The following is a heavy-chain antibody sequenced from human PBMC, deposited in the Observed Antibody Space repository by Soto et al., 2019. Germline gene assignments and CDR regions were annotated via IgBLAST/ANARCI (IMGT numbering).Heavy chain of an antibody. D-gene: IGHD6-19*01. Sequence: QLQLQESGPGLVKPSETLSLTCTVSGGSISSSSYYWGWIRQPPGKGLEWIGSIYYSGSTYYNPLLKSRVTIAVDTSKNQFSLMLSSVTAADTAVYYCARNAVHSSGFTDYWGQGTLVTVSS. CDR3: ARNAVHSSGFTDY. CDR2: IYYSGST. J-gene: IGHJ4*02. CDR1: GGSISSSSYY. V-gene: IGHV4-39*01.